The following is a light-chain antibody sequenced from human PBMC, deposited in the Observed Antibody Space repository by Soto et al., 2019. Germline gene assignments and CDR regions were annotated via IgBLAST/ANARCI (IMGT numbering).Light chain of an antibody. CDR2: LNSDGSH. CDR1: NGHNNYA. V-gene: IGLV4-69*01. J-gene: IGLJ2*01. Sequence: QSVLTQSPSASASLGASVKLTCTLSNGHNNYAIAWHQQQPEKGPRYLMKLNSDGSHSKGDGIPDRFSGSSSGAERYLTISSLQSEDEADYYCQTWGTGIVVFGGGTKVTVL. CDR3: QTWGTGIVV.